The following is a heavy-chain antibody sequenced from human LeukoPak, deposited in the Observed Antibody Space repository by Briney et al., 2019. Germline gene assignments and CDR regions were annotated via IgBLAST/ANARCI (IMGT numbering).Heavy chain of an antibody. CDR1: GESFSDYY. V-gene: IGHV4-34*01. Sequence: SETLSLTCAVYGESFSDYYWSWIRQSPEKGLEWMGKINHSGSTNYNPSPKRRVTIIVDTSKTKLPQKQMSRIAADTAVYYCARVDSWSSIDSWGQGTLVTVSS. CDR2: INHSGST. D-gene: IGHD6-6*01. CDR3: ARVDSWSSIDS. J-gene: IGHJ4*02.